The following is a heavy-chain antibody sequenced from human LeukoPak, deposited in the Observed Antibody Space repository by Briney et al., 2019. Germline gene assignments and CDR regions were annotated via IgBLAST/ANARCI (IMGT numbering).Heavy chain of an antibody. D-gene: IGHD5-18*01. Sequence: SETLSLTCTVSGGSISSGRYYWSWIRQPAGKGLEWIGSIYYSGSTYYNPSLKSRVTISVDTSKNQFSLKLSSVTAADTAVYYCARLGYSYGQQNFDYWGQGTLVTVSS. V-gene: IGHV4-39*01. CDR3: ARLGYSYGQQNFDY. CDR2: IYYSGST. J-gene: IGHJ4*02. CDR1: GGSISSGRYY.